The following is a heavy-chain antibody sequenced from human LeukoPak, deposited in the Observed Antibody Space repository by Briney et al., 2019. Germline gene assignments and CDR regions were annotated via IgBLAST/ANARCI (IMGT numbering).Heavy chain of an antibody. CDR1: GLTFSSYW. J-gene: IGHJ4*02. V-gene: IGHV3-33*08. Sequence: GGSLRLSCAASGLTFSSYWMSWVRQAPGKGLEWVAVIWYDGSNKYYADSVKGRFTISRDNSKNTLYLQMNSLRAEDTAVYYCARDSSGQDYWGQGTLVTVSS. CDR2: IWYDGSNK. D-gene: IGHD6-19*01. CDR3: ARDSSGQDY.